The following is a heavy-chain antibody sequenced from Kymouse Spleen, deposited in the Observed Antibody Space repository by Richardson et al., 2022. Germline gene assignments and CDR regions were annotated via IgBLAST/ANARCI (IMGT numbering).Heavy chain of an antibody. V-gene: IGHV4-39*01. D-gene: IGHD3-10*01. Sequence: QLQLQESGPGLVKPSETLSLTCTVSGGSISSSSYYWGWIRQPPGKGLEWIGSIYYSGSTYYNPSLKSRVTISVDTSKNQFSLKLSSVTAADTAVYYCARQGYYGSGSAPFDYWGQGTLVTVSS. CDR2: IYYSGST. CDR3: ARQGYYGSGSAPFDY. J-gene: IGHJ4*02. CDR1: GGSISSSSYY.